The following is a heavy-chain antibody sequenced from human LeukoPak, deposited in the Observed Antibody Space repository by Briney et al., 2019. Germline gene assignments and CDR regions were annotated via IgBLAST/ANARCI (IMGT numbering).Heavy chain of an antibody. CDR3: ARFDLGATKCLDY. CDR1: GGSLSGYY. J-gene: IGHJ4*02. Sequence: SETLSLTCAVYGGSLSGYYWSWIRQPPGKGLEWIGEINHSGSTNYNPSLKSRVTISVDTSKNQFSLRLSSVTAADTAVYYCARFDLGATKCLDYWGQGTLVTVSS. CDR2: INHSGST. V-gene: IGHV4-34*01. D-gene: IGHD1-26*01.